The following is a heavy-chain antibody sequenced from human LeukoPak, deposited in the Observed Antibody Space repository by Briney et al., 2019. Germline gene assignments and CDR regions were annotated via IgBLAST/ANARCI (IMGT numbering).Heavy chain of an antibody. CDR2: ISAYNGNT. CDR3: ARVPERVAFDY. D-gene: IGHD2-15*01. Sequence: GASVKVSCKASGYTFTGYYMHWVRQAPGQGLEWMGWISAYNGNTNYAQKLQGRVTMTTDTSTSTAYMELRSLRSDDTAVYYCARVPERVAFDYWGQGTLVTVSS. J-gene: IGHJ4*02. V-gene: IGHV1-18*04. CDR1: GYTFTGYY.